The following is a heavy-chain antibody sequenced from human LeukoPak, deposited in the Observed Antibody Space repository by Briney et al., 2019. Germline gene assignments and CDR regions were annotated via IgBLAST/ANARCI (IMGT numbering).Heavy chain of an antibody. CDR2: MNPNSGNT. V-gene: IGHV1-8*03. Sequence: ASVKVSCKASGYTFTSYDINWVRQATGQGLEWMGWMNPNSGNTGYAQKFQGRVTITRNTSISTAYMELNSLRPEDTAIYYCAKNDGNYCDPWGQGTLVTVSS. CDR3: AKNDGNYCDP. J-gene: IGHJ5*02. D-gene: IGHD1-26*01. CDR1: GYTFTSYD.